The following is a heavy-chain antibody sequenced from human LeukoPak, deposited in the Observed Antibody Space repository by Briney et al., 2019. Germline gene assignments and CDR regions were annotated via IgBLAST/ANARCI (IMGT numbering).Heavy chain of an antibody. CDR2: ISTYTGDT. V-gene: IGHV1-18*01. J-gene: IGHJ4*02. Sequence: ASVKVSCNASGYIFTTYPISWVRQAPGQGLQWMGWISTYTGDTNYAQNMQGRVTMTRDTSTSTAYMELRSLRSDDTAVYYCARATSRGLLVPTTRGYFDYWGQGTLVTVSS. CDR3: ARATSRGLLVPTTRGYFDY. D-gene: IGHD6-6*01. CDR1: GYIFTTYP.